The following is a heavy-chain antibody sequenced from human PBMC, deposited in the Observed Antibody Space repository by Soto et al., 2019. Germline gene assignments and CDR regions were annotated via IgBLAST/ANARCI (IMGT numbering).Heavy chain of an antibody. V-gene: IGHV3-48*02. CDR3: ARSVEGHFDY. Sequence: EVQLVESGGGLVQPGGSLRLSCAASGFRFNIYSMNWIRQAPGKGLEWFAYITSDTNTIKYADSVWGRFTISRDNAKNSVDLQMNSLRDEDTAVYYCARSVEGHFDYWGQGTVVTVSS. CDR1: GFRFNIYS. D-gene: IGHD6-19*01. J-gene: IGHJ4*02. CDR2: ITSDTNTI.